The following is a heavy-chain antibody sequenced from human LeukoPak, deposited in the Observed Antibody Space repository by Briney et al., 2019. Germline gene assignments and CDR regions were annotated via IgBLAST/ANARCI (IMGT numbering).Heavy chain of an antibody. J-gene: IGHJ4*02. CDR1: GFTFSSYG. Sequence: GGSLRLSCAASGFTFSSYGMHWVRQAPGKGLEWVAFIRYDGSNKYYADSVKGRFTISRDNSKNTLYLQMNSLRAEDTAVYYCAKGTVVSTSCPGYWGQGTLVTVSS. D-gene: IGHD2-2*01. CDR2: IRYDGSNK. V-gene: IGHV3-30*02. CDR3: AKGTVVSTSCPGY.